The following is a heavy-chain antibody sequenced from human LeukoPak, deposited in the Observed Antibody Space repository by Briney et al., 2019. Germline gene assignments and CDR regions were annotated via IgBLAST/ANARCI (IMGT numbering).Heavy chain of an antibody. V-gene: IGHV3-74*01. CDR1: GFTFSSYS. D-gene: IGHD2-2*01. J-gene: IGHJ4*02. Sequence: GGSLRLSCAASGFTFSSYSMNWVRQAPGKGLVWVSRINSDGSSTSYADSVKGRFTISRDNAKNTLYLQMNSLRAEDTAVYYCAGAAYQLPPNYWGQGTLVTVSS. CDR3: AGAAYQLPPNY. CDR2: INSDGSST.